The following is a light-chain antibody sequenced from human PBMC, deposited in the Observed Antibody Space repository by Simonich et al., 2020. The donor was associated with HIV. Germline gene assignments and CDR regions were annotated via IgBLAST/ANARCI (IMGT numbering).Light chain of an antibody. V-gene: IGKV1-NL1*01. J-gene: IGKJ4*01. Sequence: DIQMTQSPSSLSASVGDRVTITCRASQDISNSLAGYQQKPGKAPKVLLSAAYGLESGVPSRFSGSGTGTDYTLTISSLQPEDFATYYCQQYYSNTLTFGGGTKVGIK. CDR2: AAY. CDR1: QDISNS. CDR3: QQYYSNTLT.